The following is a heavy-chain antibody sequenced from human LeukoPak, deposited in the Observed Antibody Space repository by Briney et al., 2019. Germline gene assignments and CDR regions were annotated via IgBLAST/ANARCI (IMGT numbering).Heavy chain of an antibody. D-gene: IGHD6-19*01. Sequence: GGSLRLSCAASGLTFSSYSMNWVRQAPGKGLEWVSYISSSGSTIYYADSVKGRFTISRDNAKNSLYLQMNSLRAEDTAVYYCARDRGIAVADYFDYWGQGTLVTVSS. V-gene: IGHV3-48*01. CDR2: ISSSGSTI. CDR1: GLTFSSYS. CDR3: ARDRGIAVADYFDY. J-gene: IGHJ4*02.